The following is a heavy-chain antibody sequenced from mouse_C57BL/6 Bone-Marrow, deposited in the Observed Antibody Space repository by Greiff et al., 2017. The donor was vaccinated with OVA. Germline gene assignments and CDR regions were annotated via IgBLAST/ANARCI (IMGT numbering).Heavy chain of an antibody. J-gene: IGHJ2*01. Sequence: VKLQESGAELMKPGASVKLSCKATGYTFTGYWIEWVKQRPGHGLEWIGEILPGSGSTNYHEKFKGKATFTADTSSNTAYMQLSSLTTEDSAIYYCASGPHWGQGTTLTVSS. CDR2: ILPGSGST. V-gene: IGHV1-9*01. CDR1: GYTFTGYW. CDR3: ASGPH.